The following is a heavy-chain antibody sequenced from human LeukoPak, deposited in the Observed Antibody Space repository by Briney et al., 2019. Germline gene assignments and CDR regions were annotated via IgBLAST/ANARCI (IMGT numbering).Heavy chain of an antibody. Sequence: PGGSLRLSCAASGFTFSRYWMSWVRQAPGKGLEWVANIKQDGSEKYYVDSVKGRFTISRDNAKNSLYLQVNSLRAEDTAVYYCARDGEYWGQGTLVTVSS. CDR1: GFTFSRYW. CDR3: ARDGEY. V-gene: IGHV3-7*05. J-gene: IGHJ4*02. CDR2: IKQDGSEK. D-gene: IGHD7-27*01.